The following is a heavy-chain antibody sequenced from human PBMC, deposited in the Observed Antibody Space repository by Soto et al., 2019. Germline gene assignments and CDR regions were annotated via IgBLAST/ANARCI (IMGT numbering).Heavy chain of an antibody. J-gene: IGHJ1*01. D-gene: IGHD3-9*01. CDR2: IGDSASST. V-gene: IGHV3-23*01. CDR1: GFTFSNYA. Sequence: DVQLLESGGGFVQPGGSLRLSCAASGFTFSNYAMTWVRQAPGTGPEWVSTIGDSASSTYYADSMKGRFIISRDNSKNTLYLHMNGLSAEDKAVYFCAKDRGLVALEYFQYWGQGTLVTVSS. CDR3: AKDRGLVALEYFQY.